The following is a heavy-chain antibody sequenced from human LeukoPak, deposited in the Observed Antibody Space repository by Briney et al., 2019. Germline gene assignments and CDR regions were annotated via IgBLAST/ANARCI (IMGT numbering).Heavy chain of an antibody. CDR3: ATTWAASGAQYFQH. CDR2: IYYSGST. D-gene: IGHD2-15*01. V-gene: IGHV4-59*01. CDR1: GGSMRSYY. Sequence: SETLSLTCTVSGGSMRSYYWSWIRQPPGKGLEWIGYIYYSGSTNYDPSLKSRVSISVDTSKNQFSLNLRSVTAADTAVYYCATTWAASGAQYFQHWGQGTLVTVSS. J-gene: IGHJ1*01.